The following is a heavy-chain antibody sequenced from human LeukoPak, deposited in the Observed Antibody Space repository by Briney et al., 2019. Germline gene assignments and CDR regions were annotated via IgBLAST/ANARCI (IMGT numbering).Heavy chain of an antibody. CDR2: INPILGIA. CDR3: ARGGYCSGGSCYGWFDP. V-gene: IGHV1-69*04. CDR1: GGTFSSYA. J-gene: IGHJ5*02. Sequence: AASVTVSCTASGGTFSSYAISWVRQVPGQGLERMGRINPILGIANYAQKFQGRVTITADKSTSTAYMELSSLRSEDTAVYYCARGGYCSGGSCYGWFDPWGQGTLVTVSS. D-gene: IGHD2-15*01.